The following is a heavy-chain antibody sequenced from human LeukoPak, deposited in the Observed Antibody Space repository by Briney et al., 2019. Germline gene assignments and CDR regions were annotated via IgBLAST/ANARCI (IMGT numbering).Heavy chain of an antibody. V-gene: IGHV3-23*01. CDR3: AKWGDYDVLTGYYVSDY. CDR2: ITGSGGNT. D-gene: IGHD3-9*01. J-gene: IGHJ4*02. Sequence: PGGSLRLSCAASGFTFSNYAMSWVRHAPGKGLEWVSAITGSGGNTYYADSVKGRFTISRDNSKNTVFLQMNSLRAEDTAVYYCAKWGDYDVLTGYYVSDYRGQGTLVTVSS. CDR1: GFTFSNYA.